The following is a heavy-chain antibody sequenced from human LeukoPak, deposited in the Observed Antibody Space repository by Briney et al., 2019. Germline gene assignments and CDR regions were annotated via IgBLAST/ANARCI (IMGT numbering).Heavy chain of an antibody. CDR1: GGSISSYY. J-gene: IGHJ3*02. Sequence: SETLSLTCTVSGGSISSYYWRWIRHPPGKGLERIGHIYYSGSTNYNPSLKSRVTISVDTSKNQFSLKLSSVTAADTAVYYCASSQRWGYDSSGYSRRDAFDIWGQGTMVTVSS. D-gene: IGHD3-22*01. V-gene: IGHV4-59*01. CDR3: ASSQRWGYDSSGYSRRDAFDI. CDR2: IYYSGST.